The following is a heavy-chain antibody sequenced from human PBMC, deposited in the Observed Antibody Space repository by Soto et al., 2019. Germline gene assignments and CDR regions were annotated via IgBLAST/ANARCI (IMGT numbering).Heavy chain of an antibody. Sequence: PGGSLRLSCAASGFTVSSNYMSWVRQAPGKGLEWVSVIYSGGSTYYADSVKGRFTISRDNSKNTLHLQMNSLRAEDTAVYYCALDGYNSGDHDAFDIWGQGTMVTVSS. CDR3: ALDGYNSGDHDAFDI. J-gene: IGHJ3*02. D-gene: IGHD5-12*01. CDR2: IYSGGST. CDR1: GFTVSSNY. V-gene: IGHV3-53*01.